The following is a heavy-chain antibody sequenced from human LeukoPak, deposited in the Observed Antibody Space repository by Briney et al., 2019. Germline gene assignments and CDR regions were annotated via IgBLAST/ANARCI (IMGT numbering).Heavy chain of an antibody. D-gene: IGHD6-19*01. V-gene: IGHV4-39*01. CDR1: GGSISSSGYY. J-gene: IGHJ4*02. Sequence: SETLSLTCTVSGGSISSSGYYWGWIRQPPGKGLEWIGSIYFSGSIYYNPSLKSRVTISVDTSKSQFSLKLNSVTAADTAVYYCARRGKQQWLPLDYWGQGTLVTVSS. CDR2: IYFSGSI. CDR3: ARRGKQQWLPLDY.